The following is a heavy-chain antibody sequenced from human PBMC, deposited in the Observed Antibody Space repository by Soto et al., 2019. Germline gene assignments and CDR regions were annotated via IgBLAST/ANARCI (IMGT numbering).Heavy chain of an antibody. CDR3: ARDKFQYLGSGRINWVLTIIAY. CDR2: ISGSDANR. J-gene: IGHJ4*02. D-gene: IGHD3-10*01. CDR1: GYSFTDFV. Sequence: ASVKVSCKASGYSFTDFVIHWVRQAPGQGLEWMGWISGSDANRKSSQKFQDRVTITRDTSASTAYMELSSLTSEDTAVYYCARDKFQYLGSGRINWVLTIIAYWGQGTQVTVSS. V-gene: IGHV1-3*01.